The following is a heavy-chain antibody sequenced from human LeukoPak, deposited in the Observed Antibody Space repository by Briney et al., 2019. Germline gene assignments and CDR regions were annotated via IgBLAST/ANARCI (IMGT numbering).Heavy chain of an antibody. Sequence: ASVKVSCKASGYTFTSYGISWVRQAPGQGLEWMGWISGYNGNTNYAQKVQGRVTMTTDTSTSTAYMEPRSLSSDDTAVYSCARPNYRGGSGSYGGTNWFDPWGQGTLVTVSS. J-gene: IGHJ5*02. D-gene: IGHD3-10*01. CDR1: GYTFTSYG. CDR3: ARPNYRGGSGSYGGTNWFDP. V-gene: IGHV1-18*01. CDR2: ISGYNGNT.